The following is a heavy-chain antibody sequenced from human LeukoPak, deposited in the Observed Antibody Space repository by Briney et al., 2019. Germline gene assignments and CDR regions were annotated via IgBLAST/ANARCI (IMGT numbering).Heavy chain of an antibody. CDR3: ARGIVVVPAANYYMDV. CDR1: GFTFSSYG. Sequence: PGGSLRLSCAASGFTFSSYGVHWVRQAPGKGLEWVAVIWYDGSNKYYADSVKGRFTISRDNSKNTLYLQMNSLRAEDTAVYYCARGIVVVPAANYYMDVWGKGTTVTVSS. D-gene: IGHD2-2*01. CDR2: IWYDGSNK. J-gene: IGHJ6*03. V-gene: IGHV3-33*01.